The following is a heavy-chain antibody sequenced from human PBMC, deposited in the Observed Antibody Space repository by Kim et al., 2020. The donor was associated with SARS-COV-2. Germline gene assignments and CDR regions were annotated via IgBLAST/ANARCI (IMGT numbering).Heavy chain of an antibody. J-gene: IGHJ4*02. D-gene: IGHD6-6*01. Sequence: GGSLRLSCAASGFTFRNYGIHWVRQAPGKGLEWIGVIWHDGITKYYADSVKGRFTVSRDNSKRTAYLQMTTLRVEDTAFYYCMALEYGNPTYGSSLWGQGTLVTVSS. CDR2: IWHDGITK. V-gene: IGHV3-33*01. CDR1: GFTFRNYG. CDR3: MALEYGNPTYGSSL.